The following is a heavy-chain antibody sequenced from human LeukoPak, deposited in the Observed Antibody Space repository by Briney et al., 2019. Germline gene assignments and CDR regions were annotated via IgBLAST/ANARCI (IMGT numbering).Heavy chain of an antibody. CDR1: GYTFTSYG. J-gene: IGHJ4*02. V-gene: IGHV1-8*02. Sequence: GASVKVSCKASGYTFTSYGISWVRQATGQGLDWMGWMNPNSGNTGYAQKFQGRVTITWNTSISTAYMELSSLRSEDTAVYYCARDGVFPMAPDYGDYERDGGFHYWGQGTLVTVSS. CDR2: MNPNSGNT. CDR3: ARDGVFPMAPDYGDYERDGGFHY. D-gene: IGHD4-17*01.